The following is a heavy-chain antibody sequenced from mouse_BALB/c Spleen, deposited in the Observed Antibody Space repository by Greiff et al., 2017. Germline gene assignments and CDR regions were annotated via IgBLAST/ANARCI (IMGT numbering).Heavy chain of an antibody. CDR1: GYTFTDYV. D-gene: IGHD1-2*01. CDR3: ASHYGYVDAMDY. V-gene: IGHV1-77*01. Sequence: QVQLKESGPELVKPGASVKMSCKASGYTFTDYVISWVKQRTGQGLEWIGEIYPGSGSTYYNEKFKGKATLTADKSSNTAYMQLSSLTSEDSAVYFCASHYGYVDAMDYWGQGTSVTVSS. CDR2: IYPGSGST. J-gene: IGHJ4*01.